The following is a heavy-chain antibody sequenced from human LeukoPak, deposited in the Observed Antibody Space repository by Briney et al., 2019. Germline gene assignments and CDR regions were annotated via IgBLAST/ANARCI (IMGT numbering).Heavy chain of an antibody. J-gene: IGHJ3*02. Sequence: ASETLSLTCTVSGGSITGYYWSWSRQPPGKGLEWIGFIYCSGNTNYNPSLKSRVAISLATSKNQFSLTLSSVTAADTAVYYCARHFDAFDIWGPGTMVTVSS. CDR3: ARHFDAFDI. CDR2: IYCSGNT. CDR1: GGSITGYY. V-gene: IGHV4-59*08.